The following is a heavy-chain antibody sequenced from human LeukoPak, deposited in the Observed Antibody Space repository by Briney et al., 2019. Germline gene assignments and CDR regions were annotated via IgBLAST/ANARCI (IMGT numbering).Heavy chain of an antibody. J-gene: IGHJ4*02. D-gene: IGHD3-22*01. CDR3: VRERTNYYDSSGYY. CDR2: IKQEGSEK. V-gene: IGHV3-7*05. Sequence: GGSLRLSCAASRFTFSSYWMSWVRQAPGKGLEWVANIKQEGSEKYYVGSVKGRFTISRDNAKNSLYLEMNSLRAEDTAVYYCVRERTNYYDSSGYYWGQGTLVTVSS. CDR1: RFTFSSYW.